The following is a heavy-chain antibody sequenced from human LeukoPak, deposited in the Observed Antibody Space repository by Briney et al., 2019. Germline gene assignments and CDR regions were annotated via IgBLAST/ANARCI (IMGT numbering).Heavy chain of an antibody. CDR2: INNDGIST. V-gene: IGHV3-74*01. D-gene: IGHD5-12*01. CDR1: GFTFSSYW. Sequence: GGSLRLSCATSGFTFSSYWMHWVRQAPGKGLVWVSRINNDGISTSYADSVKGRFTISRDNAKNTLYLQMNSLRAEDTAVYYCARKPLSGGYGGTFDYWGQGTLVTVSS. CDR3: ARKPLSGGYGGTFDY. J-gene: IGHJ4*02.